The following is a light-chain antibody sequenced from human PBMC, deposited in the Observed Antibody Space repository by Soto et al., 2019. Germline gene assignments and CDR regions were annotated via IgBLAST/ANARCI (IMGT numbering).Light chain of an antibody. Sequence: DIQMTQSPSSLSASVGDTVTITCRASQGISNFLAWYQQRPGTVPRFLIYAASTLHSGVPSRFSGSGSGTHFTLTINNLKPEDFATYYCQKYDRAPYTFGQGTKLQIK. CDR1: QGISNF. CDR2: AAS. V-gene: IGKV1-27*01. J-gene: IGKJ2*01. CDR3: QKYDRAPYT.